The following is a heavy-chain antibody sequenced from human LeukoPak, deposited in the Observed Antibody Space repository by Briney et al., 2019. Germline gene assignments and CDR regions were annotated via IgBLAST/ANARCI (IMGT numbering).Heavy chain of an antibody. CDR1: GFTFSDYY. Sequence: GGSPRLSCAASGFTFSDYYMSWIRQAPGKGLEWVSYISSSSSTIYYADSVKGRFTISRDNAKNSLYLQMNSLRAEDTAVYYCARDHVRGLYYYYYYGMDVWGQGTTVTVSS. V-gene: IGHV3-11*01. CDR2: ISSSSSTI. CDR3: ARDHVRGLYYYYYYGMDV. J-gene: IGHJ6*02. D-gene: IGHD3-10*02.